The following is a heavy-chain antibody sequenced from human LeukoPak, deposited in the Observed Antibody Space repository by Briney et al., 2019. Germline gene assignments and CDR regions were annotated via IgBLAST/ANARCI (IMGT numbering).Heavy chain of an antibody. CDR2: IKSDGSEK. CDR1: GSTFSSYW. J-gene: IGHJ4*02. V-gene: IGHV3-7*01. CDR3: ATVGQLQGVVVDYFDY. D-gene: IGHD2-15*01. Sequence: PGGSLRLSCAASGSTFSSYWMTWARQDPGTGLEWVATIKSDGSEKYYVESVKGRFTISRDNAKNSLYLQMNSLRVDDTAVYYCATVGQLQGVVVDYFDYWGQGTLVTVSS.